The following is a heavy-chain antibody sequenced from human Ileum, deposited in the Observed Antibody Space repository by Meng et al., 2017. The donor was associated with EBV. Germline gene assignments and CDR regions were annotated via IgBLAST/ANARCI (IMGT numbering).Heavy chain of an antibody. J-gene: IGHJ2*01. CDR1: GGSISSSNYY. Sequence: VQRQESGPGRVKPFQTLSLTCTVSGGSISSSNYYWSWIRQPPGKGLEWSGHIYNSGSTYYNPSLKSRITISVDTSKNQFSLKLSSVTAADTAVYYCARGQKGYFDLWGRGTLVTVSS. V-gene: IGHV4-30-4*01. CDR2: IYNSGST. CDR3: ARGQKGYFDL.